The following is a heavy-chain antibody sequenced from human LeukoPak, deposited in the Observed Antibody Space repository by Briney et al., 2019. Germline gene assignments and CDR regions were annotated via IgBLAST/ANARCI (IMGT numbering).Heavy chain of an antibody. CDR2: ISGSGGST. CDR3: AKDLRPYDSIAPWDY. D-gene: IGHD3-22*01. V-gene: IGHV3-23*01. CDR1: GFTFSSYA. J-gene: IGHJ4*02. Sequence: GGSLRLSCAASGFTFSSYAMSWVRQAPGKGLEWVSAISGSGGSTYYADSVKGRFTISRDNSKNTLYLQMNSLRAEDTAVYYCAKDLRPYDSIAPWDYWGQGTLVTVSS.